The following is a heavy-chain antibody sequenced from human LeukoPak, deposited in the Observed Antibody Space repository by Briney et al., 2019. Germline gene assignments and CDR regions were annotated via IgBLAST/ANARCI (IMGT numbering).Heavy chain of an antibody. CDR3: ARFLSMVYVPYYFDY. V-gene: IGHV3-30-3*01. Sequence: HPGRSLRLSCAASGFTFSSYAMHWVRQAPGKGLEWVAVISYDGSNKYYADSVKGRFTISRDNSKNTLYLQMNSLRAEDTAVYYCARFLSMVYVPYYFDYWGQGTLVTVSS. CDR1: GFTFSSYA. D-gene: IGHD2-8*01. J-gene: IGHJ4*02. CDR2: ISYDGSNK.